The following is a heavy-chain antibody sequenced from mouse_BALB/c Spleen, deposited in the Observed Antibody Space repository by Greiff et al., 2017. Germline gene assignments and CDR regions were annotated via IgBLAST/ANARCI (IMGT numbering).Heavy chain of an antibody. D-gene: IGHD1-2*01. CDR3: ARDGYYYAMDY. J-gene: IGHJ4*01. CDR1: VFTFSSYG. CDR2: INSNGGST. Sequence: EVKLMESGGGLVQPGGSLKLSCAASVFTFSSYGMSWVRQTPDKRLELVATINSNGGSTYYPDSVKGRFTISRDNAKNTLYLQMSSLKSEDTAMYYCARDGYYYAMDYWGQGTSVTVSS. V-gene: IGHV5-6-3*01.